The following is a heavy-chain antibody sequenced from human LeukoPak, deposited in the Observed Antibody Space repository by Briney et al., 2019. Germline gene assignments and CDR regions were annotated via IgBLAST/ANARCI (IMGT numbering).Heavy chain of an antibody. CDR2: IKQDGSEK. V-gene: IGHV3-7*01. Sequence: PGGSLRLSCATSGFTFSSYSMNWVRQAPGKGLEWVANIKQDGSEKYYVDSVRGRFTISRDNAKNSLYLQMNSLRAEDTAVYYCARDLYRSGWYAFDYWGQGTLVTVSS. CDR1: GFTFSSYS. J-gene: IGHJ4*02. CDR3: ARDLYRSGWYAFDY. D-gene: IGHD6-19*01.